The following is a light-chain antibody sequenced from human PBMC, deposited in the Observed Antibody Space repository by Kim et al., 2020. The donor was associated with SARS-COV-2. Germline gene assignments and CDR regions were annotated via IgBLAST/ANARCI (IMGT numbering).Light chain of an antibody. CDR1: QGISSY. CDR3: QKYNTAPWT. CDR2: AAT. V-gene: IGKV1-27*01. J-gene: IGKJ1*01. Sequence: APVGDGVTISCRASQGISSYLAWYQQKPGEPPKLLIYAATTLQFGVSTRFSGSGSGTDFTLTISDLQPEDVATYYCQKYNTAPWTFGHGTKVDIK.